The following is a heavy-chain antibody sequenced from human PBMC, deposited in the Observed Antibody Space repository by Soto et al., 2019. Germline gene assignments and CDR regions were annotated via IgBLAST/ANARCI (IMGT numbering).Heavy chain of an antibody. J-gene: IGHJ4*02. CDR2: INPSGGST. CDR3: EREGPYYDFWSGRLYIDY. V-gene: IGHV1-46*01. Sequence: QVQLVQSGAEVKKPGASVKGSCKASGYTFTSYYMHWVRQAPGQGLEWMGIINPSGGSTSYAQKFQGRVTMTRDTATSTVYMELSSLRSEDTAVYYCEREGPYYDFWSGRLYIDYWVQGTLVTVSS. D-gene: IGHD3-3*01. CDR1: GYTFTSYY.